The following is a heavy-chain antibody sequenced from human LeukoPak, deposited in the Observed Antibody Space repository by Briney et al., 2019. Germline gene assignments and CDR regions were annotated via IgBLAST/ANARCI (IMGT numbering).Heavy chain of an antibody. CDR2: ISSDSSYI. V-gene: IGHV3-21*04. CDR1: GFTFSSYS. CDR3: AKVPRSRMYYHFSSGLDP. Sequence: PGGSLRLSCAASGFTFSSYSMNWVRQAPGKGLEWVSSISSDSSYIYYADSVKGRFTISRDNAKNSLYLQMNSLRAEDTAVYYCAKVPRSRMYYHFSSGLDPWGQGTLVTVSS. J-gene: IGHJ5*02. D-gene: IGHD3-3*01.